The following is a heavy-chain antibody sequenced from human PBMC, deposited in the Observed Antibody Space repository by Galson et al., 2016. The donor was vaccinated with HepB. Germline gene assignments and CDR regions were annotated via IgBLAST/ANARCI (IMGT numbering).Heavy chain of an antibody. CDR1: GLTFSSYG. V-gene: IGHV3-30*18. J-gene: IGHJ6*02. D-gene: IGHD5-12*01. CDR2: ILYDGSNK. Sequence: SLRLSCAASGLTFSSYGMHWVRQDPGKGLEWVAVILYDGSNKYYADSVKGRFTISRDNSKNTLYLQMNSLRAEDTAVYYCAKDRNRYDFYSMDVWGQGTTVTVSS. CDR3: AKDRNRYDFYSMDV.